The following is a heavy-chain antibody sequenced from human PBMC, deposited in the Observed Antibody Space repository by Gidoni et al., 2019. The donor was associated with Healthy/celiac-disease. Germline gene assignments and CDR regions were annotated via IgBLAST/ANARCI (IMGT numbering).Heavy chain of an antibody. CDR1: GFTFSSYS. J-gene: IGHJ4*02. V-gene: IGHV3-48*02. Sequence: EVQLVESGGGLVQPGGSLRLSCAASGFTFSSYSMNWVRQAPGKGLEWVSYISSSSSTIYYADSVKGRFTISRDNAKNSLYLQMNSLRDEDTAVYYCARDINFWSGYYGFDYWGQGTLVTVSS. CDR3: ARDINFWSGYYGFDY. D-gene: IGHD3-3*01. CDR2: ISSSSSTI.